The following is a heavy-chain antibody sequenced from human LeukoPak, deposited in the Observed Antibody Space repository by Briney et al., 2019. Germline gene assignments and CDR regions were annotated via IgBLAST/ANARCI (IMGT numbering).Heavy chain of an antibody. V-gene: IGHV3-64D*09. CDR2: INSNGDIT. Sequence: GGSLRLSCSASRFTFSSFAMHWVRQAPGKGLEYVSAINSNGDITDYADSVKGRFTISRDNSKNTLYLQMSSLRGEDTAVFYCVKSPHASSSYFDYWGQGTLVTVSS. D-gene: IGHD6-13*01. CDR1: RFTFSSFA. J-gene: IGHJ4*02. CDR3: VKSPHASSSYFDY.